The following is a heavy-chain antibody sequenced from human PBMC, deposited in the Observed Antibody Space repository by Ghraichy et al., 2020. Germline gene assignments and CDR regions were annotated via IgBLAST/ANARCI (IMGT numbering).Heavy chain of an antibody. V-gene: IGHV4-34*01. Sequence: SETLSLTCAVYGGSFSGYYWSWIRQPPGKGLEWIGEINHSGSTNYNPSLKSRVTISVDTSKNQFSLKLSSVTAADTAVYYCARGLTFGSNNWFDPWGQGTLVTVSS. CDR2: INHSGST. CDR1: GGSFSGYY. D-gene: IGHD3-16*01. J-gene: IGHJ5*02. CDR3: ARGLTFGSNNWFDP.